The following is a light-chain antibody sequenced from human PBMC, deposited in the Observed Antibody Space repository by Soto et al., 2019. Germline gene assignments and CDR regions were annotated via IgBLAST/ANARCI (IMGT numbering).Light chain of an antibody. J-gene: IGKJ4*01. CDR1: QSVSTNY. CDR3: QQYGSSPLT. V-gene: IGKV3-20*01. Sequence: EIVLTQSPGTLSLSPGQRATLSCRASQSVSTNYLVWYQQKPGQAPRLLIYDASNRATGIPDRFSGSGSWTAFTLTISRLEPEDFAVYYCQQYGSSPLTFGGGTKVEIK. CDR2: DAS.